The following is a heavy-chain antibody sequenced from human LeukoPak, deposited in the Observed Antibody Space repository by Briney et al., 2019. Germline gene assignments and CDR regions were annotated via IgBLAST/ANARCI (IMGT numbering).Heavy chain of an antibody. Sequence: GGSLRLSCAASGFTVGSNYMSWVRQAPGKGLEWVSVIYSGGSTYYADSVKGRFTISRDNSKNTLYLQMNSLRAEDTAVYYCARETYYGSGSYPLDYWGQGTLVTVSS. CDR1: GFTVGSNY. V-gene: IGHV3-66*01. CDR3: ARETYYGSGSYPLDY. D-gene: IGHD3-10*01. CDR2: IYSGGST. J-gene: IGHJ4*02.